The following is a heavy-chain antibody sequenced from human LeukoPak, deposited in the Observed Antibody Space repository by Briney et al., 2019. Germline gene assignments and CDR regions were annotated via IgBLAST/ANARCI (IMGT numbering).Heavy chain of an antibody. CDR1: GXTFSNHW. Sequence: GGSLRLSCPASGXTFSNHWRHWVRQAPGKGLVWVSRINSDGTSTIYADSVKGRFTSSRDNAKSKVYLQMNSLRAEATAVYYCARTGTGGDLDIWGQGTMVTVSS. V-gene: IGHV3-74*01. CDR2: INSDGTST. CDR3: ARTGTGGDLDI. D-gene: IGHD2-8*02. J-gene: IGHJ3*02.